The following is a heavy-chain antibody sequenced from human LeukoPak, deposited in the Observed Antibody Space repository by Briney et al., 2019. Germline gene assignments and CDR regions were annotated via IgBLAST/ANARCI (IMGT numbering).Heavy chain of an antibody. V-gene: IGHV4-59*12. CDR3: ARGRYLTTGGGAAAGFLDY. D-gene: IGHD6-13*01. J-gene: IGHJ4*02. Sequence: SETLSHTCTVSGGSISSYYWSWIRQPPWKGLEWIGYIYYSGSTNDNPSLKRRVTISVDTSQNQFSVRLSSVTAADTAVYYCARGRYLTTGGGAAAGFLDYWGQGTLVTVSS. CDR2: IYYSGST. CDR1: GGSISSYY.